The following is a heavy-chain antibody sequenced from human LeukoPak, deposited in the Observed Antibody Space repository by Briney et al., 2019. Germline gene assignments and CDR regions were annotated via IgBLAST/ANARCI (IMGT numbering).Heavy chain of an antibody. D-gene: IGHD3-16*02. Sequence: GGSLRLSCAASGFTFSSYSMNWVRQAPGKGLEWVSSISSSSSYIYYADSVKGRFTISRDNAKNSLYLQMNSLRAEDTAVYYCARDRDDYVWGSYRRSDYWGQGTLVTVSS. J-gene: IGHJ4*02. CDR2: ISSSSSYI. V-gene: IGHV3-21*01. CDR1: GFTFSSYS. CDR3: ARDRDDYVWGSYRRSDY.